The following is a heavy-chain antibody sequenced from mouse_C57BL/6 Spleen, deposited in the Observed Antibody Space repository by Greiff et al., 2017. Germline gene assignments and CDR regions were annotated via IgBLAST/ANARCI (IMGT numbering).Heavy chain of an antibody. J-gene: IGHJ4*01. CDR3: ARRRDSNYDYAMDY. CDR2: INPNNGGT. V-gene: IGHV1-22*01. Sequence: EVQLQQSGPELVKPGASVKMSCKASGYTFTDYNMHWVKQSHGKSLSWIGYINPNNGGTSYNQKFKGTDTLTVNKASCTAYMELRSLTSEDSAVYYCARRRDSNYDYAMDYWGQGTSVTVSA. D-gene: IGHD2-5*01. CDR1: GYTFTDYN.